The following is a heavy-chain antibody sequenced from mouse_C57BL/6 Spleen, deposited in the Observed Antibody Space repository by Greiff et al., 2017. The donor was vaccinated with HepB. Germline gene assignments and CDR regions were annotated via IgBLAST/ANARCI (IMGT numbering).Heavy chain of an antibody. CDR1: GFSLTSYG. CDR3: ARWGNYWYFDV. D-gene: IGHD2-1*01. Sequence: VKLVESGPGLVQPSQSLSITCTVSGFSLTSYGVHWVRQSPGKGLEWLGVIWSGGSTDYNAAFISRLSISKDNSKSQVFFKMNSLQADDTAIYYCARWGNYWYFDVWGTGTTVTVSS. J-gene: IGHJ1*03. CDR2: IWSGGST. V-gene: IGHV2-2*01.